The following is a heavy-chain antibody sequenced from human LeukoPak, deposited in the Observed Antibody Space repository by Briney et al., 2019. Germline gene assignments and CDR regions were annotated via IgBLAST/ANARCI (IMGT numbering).Heavy chain of an antibody. CDR2: IYHSGST. D-gene: IGHD1-26*01. Sequence: SSETLSLTCAVSGYSISSGYYWGWIRQPPGKGLEWIGSIYHSGSTYYNPSLKSRVTISVDTSKNQFSLKLSSVTAADTAVYYCARSYSGSYLWDYWGQGTLVTVSS. CDR1: GYSISSGYY. V-gene: IGHV4-38-2*01. CDR3: ARSYSGSYLWDY. J-gene: IGHJ4*02.